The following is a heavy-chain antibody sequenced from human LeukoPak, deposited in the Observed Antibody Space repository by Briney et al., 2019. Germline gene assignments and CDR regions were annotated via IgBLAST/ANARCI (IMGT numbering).Heavy chain of an antibody. CDR1: GGSFSGYY. J-gene: IGHJ4*02. D-gene: IGHD1/OR15-1a*01. Sequence: SETLSLTCAVYGGSFSGYYWSWIRQPPGKGLEWIGEINHSGSINCNPSLKSRVTISVDTSKNQFSLKLSSVTAADTAVYYCARGSRRGTGTSPGNYWGQGTLVTVSS. V-gene: IGHV4-34*01. CDR3: ARGSRRGTGTSPGNY. CDR2: INHSGSI.